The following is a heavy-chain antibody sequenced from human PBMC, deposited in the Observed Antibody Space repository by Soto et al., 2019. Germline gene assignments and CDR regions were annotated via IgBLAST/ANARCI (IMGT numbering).Heavy chain of an antibody. CDR3: AHRLYASSDDAFDI. J-gene: IGHJ3*02. Sequence: QITLKESGPTLVKPTQTLTLTCTFSGFSLTTSGVGVGWIRQPPGKALEWLALIYWDDEKRYSPSLQSRLTITKDTSKNQVDLTVTNMIPADTGTYDCAHRLYASSDDAFDIWGQWTMVYVSS. CDR1: GFSLTTSGVG. D-gene: IGHD6-6*01. CDR2: IYWDDEK. V-gene: IGHV2-5*02.